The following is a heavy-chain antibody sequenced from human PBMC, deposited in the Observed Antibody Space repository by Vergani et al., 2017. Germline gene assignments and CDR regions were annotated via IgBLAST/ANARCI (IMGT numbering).Heavy chain of an antibody. V-gene: IGHV1-3*01. D-gene: IGHD6-19*01. Sequence: QVQLVQSGAEVKKPGPSVPVPSNPSSSTFPPGSFPWLPPPPGQRLDVFGCFHPGNGNTKYSQKFQGRVTITRDTSASTAYMELSSLRSEDTAVYYCARSWLALHMDVWGQGTTVTVSS. J-gene: IGHJ6*02. CDR3: ARSWLALHMDV. CDR1: SSTFPPGS. CDR2: FHPGNGNT.